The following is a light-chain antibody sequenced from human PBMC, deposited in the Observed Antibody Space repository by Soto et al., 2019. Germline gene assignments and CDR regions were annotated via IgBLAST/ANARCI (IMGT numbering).Light chain of an antibody. CDR2: KAS. CDR3: QHYNSYSEA. CDR1: QSISSW. Sequence: DIKMTQSPSSLSSSVGARVTITCRASQSISSWLAWYKQKPGKAPKLLIYKASTLKSGVPSRVSGSGSGTEVTLTISSLQPDDFATYYCQHYNSYSEAFGQGTKVDIK. J-gene: IGKJ1*01. V-gene: IGKV1-5*03.